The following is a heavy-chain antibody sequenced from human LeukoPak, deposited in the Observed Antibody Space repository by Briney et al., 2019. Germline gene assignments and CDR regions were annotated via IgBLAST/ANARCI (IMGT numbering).Heavy chain of an antibody. V-gene: IGHV3-23*01. D-gene: IGHD3-10*01. CDR1: GFTFSTYD. Sequence: PPGGSLRLSCAASGFTFSTYDMTWVREAPGEGLELVAVSSGSGSSTFYAESVKGRFTISRENSRKTLYLQMNSLRADDTAVYYCAKEVTYGSGPPGYYGMDVWGQGTTVTVSS. CDR2: SSGSGSST. J-gene: IGHJ6*02. CDR3: AKEVTYGSGPPGYYGMDV.